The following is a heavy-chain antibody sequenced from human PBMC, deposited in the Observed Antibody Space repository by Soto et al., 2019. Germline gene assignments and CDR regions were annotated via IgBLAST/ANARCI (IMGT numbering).Heavy chain of an antibody. CDR3: ARAPAGYYYYFDY. V-gene: IGHV1-18*01. CDR2: ITSDNGNP. J-gene: IGHJ4*02. D-gene: IGHD3-22*01. CDR1: GYTLTSYG. Sequence: QVHLVQSGAEVKKPGASVKVSCKSSGYTLTSYGISWVRQAPGQGLEWMGWITSDNGNPKYAEKIQGRVPMTTDTSTSTAYMELRSLRSDDPAVYYCARAPAGYYYYFDYWGQGTLVTFSS.